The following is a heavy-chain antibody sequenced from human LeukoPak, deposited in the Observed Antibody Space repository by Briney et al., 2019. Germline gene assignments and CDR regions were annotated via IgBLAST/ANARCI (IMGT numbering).Heavy chain of an antibody. CDR3: ARGHDHDSSVAY. CDR1: GFTVSSNY. D-gene: IGHD3-22*01. CDR2: IYSGGST. Sequence: PGGSLRLSCAASGFTVSSNYMSWVRQAPGKGLEWVSVIYSGGSTYYADSVKGRFTISRDNSKNTVDLQMNSLRAEDTAVYYCARGHDHDSSVAYWGQGTLVTVSS. V-gene: IGHV3-66*01. J-gene: IGHJ4*02.